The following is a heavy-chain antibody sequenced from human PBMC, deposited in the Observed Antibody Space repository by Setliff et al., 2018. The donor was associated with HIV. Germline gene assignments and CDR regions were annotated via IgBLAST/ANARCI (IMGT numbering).Heavy chain of an antibody. Sequence: PGESLKISCAASGFTFSSASMSWVRQAPGKGLEWVAKIKNDGSEKYYVDSVEGRFTISRDNAKNSLYLEMNSLRVEDTAVYYCARDPLPCSSPSCYPPGYFDYWGQGTLVTVSS. J-gene: IGHJ4*02. CDR1: GFTFSSAS. D-gene: IGHD2-2*01. CDR2: IKNDGSEK. V-gene: IGHV3-7*01. CDR3: ARDPLPCSSPSCYPPGYFDY.